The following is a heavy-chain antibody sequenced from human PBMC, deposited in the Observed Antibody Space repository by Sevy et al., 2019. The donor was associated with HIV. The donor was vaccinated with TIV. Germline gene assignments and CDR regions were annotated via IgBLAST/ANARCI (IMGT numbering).Heavy chain of an antibody. D-gene: IGHD2-21*01. CDR3: AKGGFKCTGDDCFMQ. Sequence: GGSLRLSCAASGFTFSGHGMHWVRHAPGQGLEWLAVLSKDGRSTVIADSVKGRFTISRDNSKNMLFMQLNSLTAEDTAIYYCAKGGFKCTGDDCFMQWGQRTLVTVSS. CDR2: LSKDGRST. V-gene: IGHV3-33*05. CDR1: GFTFSGHG. J-gene: IGHJ4*02.